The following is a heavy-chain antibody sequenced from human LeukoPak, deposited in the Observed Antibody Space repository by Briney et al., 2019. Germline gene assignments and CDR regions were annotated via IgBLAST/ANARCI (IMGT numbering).Heavy chain of an antibody. D-gene: IGHD4/OR15-4a*01. Sequence: ASVKVSCKASGYTFTDYYFHWVRQAPGQGLEWMGWINPKSGGTNYAQKFQGRVTMTRDTSITTAYMELSRLRSGDTAVYFCARIYGGYVDYWGQGTLVTVSS. CDR3: ARIYGGYVDY. J-gene: IGHJ4*02. V-gene: IGHV1-2*02. CDR2: INPKSGGT. CDR1: GYTFTDYY.